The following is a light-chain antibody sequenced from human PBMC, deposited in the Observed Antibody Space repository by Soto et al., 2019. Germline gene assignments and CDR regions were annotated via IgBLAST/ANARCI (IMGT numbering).Light chain of an antibody. CDR3: SSYTTTTRL. CDR1: SSDIGSNNY. J-gene: IGLJ3*02. Sequence: QSALTQPASVSGSPGQSITISCTGTSSDIGSNNYVSWFQQRPGKAPTLIIYEVSNRPSGVSNHFSGSKSGNMASLTISGLLPEDEAEYYCSSYTTTTRLFGGGTKVTVL. V-gene: IGLV2-14*01. CDR2: EVS.